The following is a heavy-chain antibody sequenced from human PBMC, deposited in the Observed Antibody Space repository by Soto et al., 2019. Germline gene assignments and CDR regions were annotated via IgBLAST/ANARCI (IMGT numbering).Heavy chain of an antibody. D-gene: IGHD6-13*01. J-gene: IGHJ4*02. CDR3: ARGRLGIAAVIDD. Sequence: PSETLSLTCAVYGGSFSGYYWSWIRQPPGKGLEWIGEINHSGSTNYNPSLKSRVTISVDTSKNQFSLKLSSVTAADTAVYYCARGRLGIAAVIDDWGQGIRVTVSS. V-gene: IGHV4-34*01. CDR1: GGSFSGYY. CDR2: INHSGST.